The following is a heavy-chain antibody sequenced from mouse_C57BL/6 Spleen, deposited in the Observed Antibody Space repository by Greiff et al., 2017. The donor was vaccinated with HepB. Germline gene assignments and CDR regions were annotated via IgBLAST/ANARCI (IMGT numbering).Heavy chain of an antibody. V-gene: IGHV1-26*01. CDR2: INPNNGGT. Sequence: EVQLQQSGPELVKPGASVKISCKASGYTFTDYYMNWVKQSHGKSLEWIGDINPNNGGTSYNQKFKGKATLTVDKSSSTAYMELRSLTSEDSAVYYCARGGDDYDGDYWGQGTTLTVSS. J-gene: IGHJ2*01. D-gene: IGHD2-4*01. CDR1: GYTFTDYY. CDR3: ARGGDDYDGDY.